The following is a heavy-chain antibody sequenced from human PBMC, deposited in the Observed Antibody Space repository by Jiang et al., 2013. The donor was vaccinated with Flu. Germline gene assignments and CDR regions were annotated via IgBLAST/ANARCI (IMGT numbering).Heavy chain of an antibody. J-gene: IGHJ4*02. Sequence: VQLVESGGGLVKPGGSLRLSCAASGLNFSVDYMSWIRQAPGKGLEWISYISHTGSIIYYSDSVRGRFTISRDNAKKSVHLEMNTLRVEDTAIYYCARVETSSGYDAARVDHWGQGTL. CDR1: GLNFSVDY. V-gene: IGHV3-11*04. CDR3: ARVETSSGYDAARVDH. CDR2: ISHTGSII. D-gene: IGHD6-19*01.